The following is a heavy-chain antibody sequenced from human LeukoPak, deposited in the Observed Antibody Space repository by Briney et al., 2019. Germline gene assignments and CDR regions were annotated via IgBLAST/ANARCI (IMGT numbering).Heavy chain of an antibody. CDR3: AAGYRFGDYTDYYYYYGMDV. J-gene: IGHJ6*02. CDR2: IVVGSGNT. V-gene: IGHV1-58*01. Sequence: EASVTVSCKASGFTFTSSAVQWVRQARGQRLEWIGWIVVGSGNTNYAQKFQERVTITRDMSTSTAYMELSSLRSEDTAVYYCAAGYRFGDYTDYYYYYGMDVWGQGTTVTVSS. CDR1: GFTFTSSA. D-gene: IGHD3-10*01.